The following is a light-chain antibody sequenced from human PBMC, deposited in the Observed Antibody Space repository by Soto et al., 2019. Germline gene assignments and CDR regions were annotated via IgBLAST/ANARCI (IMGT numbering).Light chain of an antibody. CDR2: KTS. Sequence: DIQMTQSPSTLSASVGDRVTITCRASQSTSSWLAWYQHKPGKDPKLLTYKTSTLESGVPSRCSGSGAATEFTLTIGCLQADDFATYYCQQYSSYSYSFGQRTKLEIK. CDR1: QSTSSW. V-gene: IGKV1-5*03. J-gene: IGKJ2*03. CDR3: QQYSSYSYS.